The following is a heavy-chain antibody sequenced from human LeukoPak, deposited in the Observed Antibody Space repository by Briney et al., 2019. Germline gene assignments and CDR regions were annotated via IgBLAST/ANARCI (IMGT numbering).Heavy chain of an antibody. CDR2: IYPGDSDT. J-gene: IGHJ4*02. V-gene: IGHV5-51*01. CDR1: GFTVSDNY. Sequence: TGGSLRLSCAASGFTVSDNYTSWVRQMPGKGLEWMGIIYPGDSDTRYSPSFQGQVTISADKSISTAYLQWSSLKASDTAMYYCARQVVRGVIDYWGQGTLVTVSS. D-gene: IGHD3-10*01. CDR3: ARQVVRGVIDY.